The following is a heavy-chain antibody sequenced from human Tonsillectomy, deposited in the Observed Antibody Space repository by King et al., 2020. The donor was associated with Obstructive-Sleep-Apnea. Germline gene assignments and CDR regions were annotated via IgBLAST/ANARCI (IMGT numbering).Heavy chain of an antibody. J-gene: IGHJ4*02. V-gene: IGHV4-39*01. Sequence: HLQLQESGPGLVKPSETLSLTCTVSGGSISSSSYYWGWIRQPPGKGLEWIGSIYYSGSTYYNPSLKSRVTISVDTSKNQFSLKPSSVTAADTAVYYCARRNYYDSSGYFGHFDYWGQGTLVTVSS. CDR2: IYYSGST. CDR3: ARRNYYDSSGYFGHFDY. CDR1: GGSISSSSYY. D-gene: IGHD3-22*01.